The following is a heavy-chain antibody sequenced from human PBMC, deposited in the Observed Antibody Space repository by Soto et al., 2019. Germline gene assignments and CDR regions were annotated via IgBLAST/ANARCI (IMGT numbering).Heavy chain of an antibody. V-gene: IGHV4-59*01. J-gene: IGHJ3*02. CDR1: GGAISFYN. CDR3: ARGDSTTHGDSFGI. D-gene: IGHD6-13*01. Sequence: SETRSLTCTVSGGAISFYNWNWIRQSPGKGLEWIGYSYSSGSTNYNPSLKSRVTISVDTPKNQFSLQLTYVTAADTAVYYCARGDSTTHGDSFGIWGQGTMVTVSS. CDR2: SYSSGST.